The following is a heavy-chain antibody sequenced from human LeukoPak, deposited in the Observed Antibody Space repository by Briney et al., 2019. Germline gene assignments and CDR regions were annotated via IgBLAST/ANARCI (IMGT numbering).Heavy chain of an antibody. J-gene: IGHJ4*02. CDR1: GFTFSSYS. Sequence: PGGSLRLSCAASGFTFSSYSMNWVRQAPGKGLEWVSSISSSSSYIYYADSVKGRFTISRDNAKNSLYLQMNSLRAEDTAVYYCARPPGYSYGSGYENWGQGTLVTVSS. V-gene: IGHV3-21*01. CDR2: ISSSSSYI. CDR3: ARPPGYSYGSGYEN. D-gene: IGHD5-18*01.